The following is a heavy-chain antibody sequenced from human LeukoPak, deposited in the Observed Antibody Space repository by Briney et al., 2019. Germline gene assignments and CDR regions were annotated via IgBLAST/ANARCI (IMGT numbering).Heavy chain of an antibody. J-gene: IGHJ3*02. CDR1: GFTFSSYS. Sequence: GGSLRLSCAASGFTFSSYSMNWVRQAPGKGLEWVSSISSSSSYIYYADSVKGRFTISRDNAKNSLYLQMNSLRAEDTAVYYCARAGPYYYDSSGYDAFDIWGQGTMVTVSS. CDR3: ARAGPYYYDSSGYDAFDI. V-gene: IGHV3-21*01. CDR2: ISSSSSYI. D-gene: IGHD3-22*01.